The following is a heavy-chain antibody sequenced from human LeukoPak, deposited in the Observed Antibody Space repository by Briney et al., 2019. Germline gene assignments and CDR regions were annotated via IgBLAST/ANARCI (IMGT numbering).Heavy chain of an antibody. D-gene: IGHD3-22*01. CDR2: VNPNSGNT. V-gene: IGHV1-8*02. CDR3: ARRSEDYDSSEYPY. J-gene: IGHJ4*02. CDR1: GYTFTSYG. Sequence: ASLKVSCKASGYTFTSYGINWVRQATGQGLEWIGWVNPNSGNTGYAQKFQGRVTMTRDTSISTAYMELSSLTSEDTAVYYCARRSEDYDSSEYPYWGQGTLVTVSS.